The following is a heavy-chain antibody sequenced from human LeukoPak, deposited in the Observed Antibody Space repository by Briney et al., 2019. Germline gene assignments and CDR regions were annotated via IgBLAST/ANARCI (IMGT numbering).Heavy chain of an antibody. CDR1: GFTFSSYW. CDR2: IKQDGSEK. D-gene: IGHD6-19*01. V-gene: IGHV3-7*04. Sequence: GGSLRLSCAASGFTFSSYWMSWVRQAPGKGLEWVANIKQDGSEKYYVDSVKGRFTISRDNAKNSLYLQMNSLRAEDTAVYYCASDQWPLPYDYWGQGTLVTVSS. J-gene: IGHJ4*02. CDR3: ASDQWPLPYDY.